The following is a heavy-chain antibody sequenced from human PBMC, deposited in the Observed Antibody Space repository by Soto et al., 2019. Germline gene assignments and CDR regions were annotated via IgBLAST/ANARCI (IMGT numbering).Heavy chain of an antibody. Sequence: QVQLPESGPGLVKPSQTLSLTCTVSGGSISSGGYCWSWVRQHPGKGLEWIGNINDSGSIYSNPSLKSRVTISVDTSKNQFSLRLSSVTAADTAVYFCARDPAYYGSGSYYDGRAYYYGMDVWGHGTTVTVSS. CDR3: ARDPAYYGSGSYYDGRAYYYGMDV. CDR2: INDSGSI. D-gene: IGHD3-10*01. V-gene: IGHV4-31*03. J-gene: IGHJ6*02. CDR1: GGSISSGGYC.